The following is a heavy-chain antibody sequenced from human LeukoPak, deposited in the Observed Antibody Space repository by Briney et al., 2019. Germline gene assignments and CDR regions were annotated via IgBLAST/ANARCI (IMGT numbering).Heavy chain of an antibody. CDR2: IRYDGSNK. D-gene: IGHD2-2*01. CDR1: GFTFSSYG. Sequence: GGSLRLSCAASGFTFSSYGMHWVRQAPGKGLEWVAFIRYDGSNKYYADSVKGRFTISRDNSKNTLYLQMNSLRAEDTAVYYCAKEEHCSSTSCYLNYFDYWGQGTLVTVSS. CDR3: AKEEHCSSTSCYLNYFDY. V-gene: IGHV3-30*02. J-gene: IGHJ4*02.